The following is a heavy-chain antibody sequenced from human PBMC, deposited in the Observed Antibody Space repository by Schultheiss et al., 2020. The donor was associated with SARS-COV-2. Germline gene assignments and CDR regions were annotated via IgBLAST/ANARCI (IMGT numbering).Heavy chain of an antibody. CDR3: ARARYYDSSGYPDY. Sequence: GESLKISCAASGFIFSSYVMYWVRQAPGKGLEWVSSISSSSSYIYYADSVKGRFTISRDNAKNSLYLQMNSLRAEDTAVYYCARARYYDSSGYPDYWGQGTLVTVSS. CDR1: GFIFSSYV. CDR2: ISSSSSYI. V-gene: IGHV3-21*01. J-gene: IGHJ4*02. D-gene: IGHD3-22*01.